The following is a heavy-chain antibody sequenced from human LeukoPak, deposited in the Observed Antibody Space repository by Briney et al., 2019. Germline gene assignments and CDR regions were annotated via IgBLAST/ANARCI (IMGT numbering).Heavy chain of an antibody. J-gene: IGHJ4*02. D-gene: IGHD5-12*01. CDR2: IYYSGST. CDR3: ARDLRGSGYDFDY. V-gene: IGHV4-59*01. Sequence: SETLSLTCTVSGGSISPYYWSWIRQPPGKGLEWIGYIYYSGSTNYNPSLKSRVTISVDTSKNQFSLKLSSVTAADTAVYYCARDLRGSGYDFDYWGQGTLVTVSS. CDR1: GGSISPYY.